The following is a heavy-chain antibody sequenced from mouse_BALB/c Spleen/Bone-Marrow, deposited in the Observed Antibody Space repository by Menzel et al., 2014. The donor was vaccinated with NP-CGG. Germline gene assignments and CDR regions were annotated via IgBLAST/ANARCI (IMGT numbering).Heavy chain of an antibody. J-gene: IGHJ3*01. CDR3: ANSYYGDYGWFSY. Sequence: QVQLQQSGAELAMPGASVKMSCKASGYTFTDYWIHWVKQRPGQGLEWIGALDTSYTYTTYNQKFKGKATLTVDASSSTAYIQLSSLTSEDSAVYDCANSYYGDYGWFSYWGQGTLVTASA. V-gene: IGHV1-69*01. CDR2: LDTSYTYT. D-gene: IGHD2-13*01. CDR1: GYTFTDYW.